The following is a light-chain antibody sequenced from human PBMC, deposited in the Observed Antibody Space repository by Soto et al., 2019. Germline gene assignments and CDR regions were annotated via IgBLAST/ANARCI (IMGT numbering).Light chain of an antibody. Sequence: QPASVSGSPGQSITISCTGTSSDVGSYNLVSWYQQHPGKAPKLMIYEGSKRPSGVSNRFSGSKSGNTASLTISGLQAEDEADYYCCSYAGSRHWVFGGGTKLTVL. CDR3: CSYAGSRHWV. CDR2: EGS. CDR1: SSDVGSYNL. V-gene: IGLV2-23*01. J-gene: IGLJ3*02.